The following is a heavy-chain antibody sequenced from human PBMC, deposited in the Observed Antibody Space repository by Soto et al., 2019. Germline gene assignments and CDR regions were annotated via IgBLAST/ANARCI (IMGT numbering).Heavy chain of an antibody. V-gene: IGHV1-69*13. Sequence: GASVKVSCKASGGTFSSYAISWVRQAPGQGLEWMGGIIPIFGTANYAQKFQGRVTITADESTSTAYMELSSLRSEDTAVYYCARWGYYDWNWFDPWGQGTQVTVSS. CDR3: ARWGYYDWNWFDP. CDR2: IIPIFGTA. D-gene: IGHD3-22*01. CDR1: GGTFSSYA. J-gene: IGHJ5*02.